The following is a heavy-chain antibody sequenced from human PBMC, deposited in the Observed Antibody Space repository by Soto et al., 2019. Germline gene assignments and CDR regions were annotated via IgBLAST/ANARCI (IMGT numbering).Heavy chain of an antibody. V-gene: IGHV3-30-3*01. J-gene: IGHJ4*02. CDR1: GFTFSSYA. Sequence: GGSLRLSCAASGFTFSSYAMHWVRQAPGKGLEWVAVISYDGSNKYYGDSVKGRFTISRDNTKNTLYLQMNSLRAEDTAVYYCARDGYYYDSSGYFDYWGQGTLVTVSS. CDR2: ISYDGSNK. CDR3: ARDGYYYDSSGYFDY. D-gene: IGHD3-22*01.